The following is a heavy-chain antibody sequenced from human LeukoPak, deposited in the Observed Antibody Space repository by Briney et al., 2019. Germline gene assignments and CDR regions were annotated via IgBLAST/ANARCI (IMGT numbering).Heavy chain of an antibody. J-gene: IGHJ3*02. Sequence: PGGSLRLSCAASGFTFSSYWMHWVRQAPGKGLVWVLRINSDGSSTSYADSVKGRFTISRDNAKNTLYLQMNSLRAEDTAVYYCAREEQLWLKAFDIWGQGTMVTVSS. V-gene: IGHV3-74*01. CDR2: INSDGSST. D-gene: IGHD5-18*01. CDR1: GFTFSSYW. CDR3: AREEQLWLKAFDI.